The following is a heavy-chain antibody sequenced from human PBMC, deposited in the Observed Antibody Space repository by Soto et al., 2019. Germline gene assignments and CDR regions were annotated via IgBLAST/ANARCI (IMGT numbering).Heavy chain of an antibody. CDR3: ARDRLDTVVGTFDY. CDR2: ISYDGTNK. V-gene: IGHV3-30-3*01. CDR1: GFTFSSYA. Sequence: GGSLRLSCAAPGFTFSSYAMHWVRQAPGKGLEWVAVISYDGTNKYYVDSVKGRFTISRDNSKNTLYMQMNNLRAEDTALYYCARDRLDTVVGTFDYWGQGTMVTVSS. D-gene: IGHD5-12*01. J-gene: IGHJ4*02.